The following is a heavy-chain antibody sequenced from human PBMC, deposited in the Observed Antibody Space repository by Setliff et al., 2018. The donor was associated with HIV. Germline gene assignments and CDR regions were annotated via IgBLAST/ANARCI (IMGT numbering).Heavy chain of an antibody. V-gene: IGHV4-4*07. J-gene: IGHJ4*02. CDR3: ARDFDY. CDR2: IYTSGST. CDR1: GVSITGHY. Sequence: ASETLSLTCTVSGVSITGHYWSWIRQPAGKGLEWIGRIYTSGSTNYNPSLKSRVTMSEDTSKNQVSLKLKSVTAADTAVYYCARDFDYWGQGLLVTVSS.